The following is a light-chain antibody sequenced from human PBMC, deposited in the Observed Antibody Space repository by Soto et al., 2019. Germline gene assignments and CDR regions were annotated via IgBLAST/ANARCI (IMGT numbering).Light chain of an antibody. CDR3: CSYAGTTYV. Sequence: QSVLTQPASVSGFPGQSITISCSGTSSDVGTYNLVSWYQHLPGKAPRLMIYEGTKRPSGVSDRFSASKSGNTASLTISGLQAEDEADYYCCSYAGTTYVFGTGTRSPS. CDR1: SSDVGTYNL. V-gene: IGLV2-23*01. J-gene: IGLJ1*01. CDR2: EGT.